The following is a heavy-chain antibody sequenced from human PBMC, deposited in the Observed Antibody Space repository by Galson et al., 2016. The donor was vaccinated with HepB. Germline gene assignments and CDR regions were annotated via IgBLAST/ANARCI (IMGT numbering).Heavy chain of an antibody. Sequence: SVKVSCKASGYTFTNYGISWVRQAPGQGLEWMAWIDGYNGNTDYAQKFQGRVTLTTDTSTSTAYMDLRSLRSDDTAVYFCARGGGLRSAFDIWGQGTMVTVSS. CDR1: GYTFTNYG. CDR3: ARGGGLRSAFDI. CDR2: IDGYNGNT. D-gene: IGHD3-16*01. V-gene: IGHV1-18*01. J-gene: IGHJ3*02.